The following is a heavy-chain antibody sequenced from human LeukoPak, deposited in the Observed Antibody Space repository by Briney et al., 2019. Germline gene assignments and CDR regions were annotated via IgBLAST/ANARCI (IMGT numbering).Heavy chain of an antibody. Sequence: SETLSLTCTVSGGSIISSSYYWGWIRQPPVKGLEWIGSIYYSGSTYYNPSLKSRVTISVDTSKNQFSLKLSSVTAADTAVYYCATHRYYYYYMDVWGKGTTVTISS. CDR2: IYYSGST. V-gene: IGHV4-39*01. CDR3: ATHRYYYYYMDV. CDR1: GGSIISSSYY. J-gene: IGHJ6*03.